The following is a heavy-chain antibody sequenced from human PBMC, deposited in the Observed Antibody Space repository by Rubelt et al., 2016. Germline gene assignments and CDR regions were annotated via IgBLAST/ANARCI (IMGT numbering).Heavy chain of an antibody. J-gene: IGHJ4*02. CDR3: ARHTGIAVAGPIDY. Sequence: QVQLQESGPGLVKPSETLSLTCTVSGGSISSYYWSWIRQPPGKGLEWIGDIYYSGSTNYNPSLKSRVTTSVDTSKNQFSLKLSSVTAADTAVYYCARHTGIAVAGPIDYWGQGTLVTVSS. V-gene: IGHV4-59*08. CDR2: IYYSGST. D-gene: IGHD6-19*01. CDR1: GGSISSYY.